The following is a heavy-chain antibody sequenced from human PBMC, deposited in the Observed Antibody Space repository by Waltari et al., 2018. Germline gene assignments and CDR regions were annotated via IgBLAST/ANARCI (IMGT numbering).Heavy chain of an antibody. D-gene: IGHD1-1*01. CDR1: GFSVSNYA. Sequence: QVQLVESGGGVAQPGRFVRLSCAASGFSVSNYALHWVRRAPGQGPEWVSVISADGRYIYYADSVKGRFTISRDNSKNMLYLQMNSLRFDDTAVYYCARGQYRNDIWGLDWWGQGTLVTVSS. J-gene: IGHJ4*02. CDR2: ISADGRYI. CDR3: ARGQYRNDIWGLDW. V-gene: IGHV3-30*04.